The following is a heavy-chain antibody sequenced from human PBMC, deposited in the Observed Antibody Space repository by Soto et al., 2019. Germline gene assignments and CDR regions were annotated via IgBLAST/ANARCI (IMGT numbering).Heavy chain of an antibody. V-gene: IGHV4-4*02. Sequence: QVQLQESGPGLVKPSGTLSLTCAVSGGSISSSNWWSWVRQPPGKGLEWIGEIYHSGTTNYNPTLRSRVTISVDKSKNQFSLKLSSVTAADPAVYYGAGGTMLRAVGFDIWGQGTLVTVSS. CDR1: GGSISSSNW. J-gene: IGHJ3*02. CDR2: IYHSGTT. CDR3: AGGTMLRAVGFDI. D-gene: IGHD3-10*01.